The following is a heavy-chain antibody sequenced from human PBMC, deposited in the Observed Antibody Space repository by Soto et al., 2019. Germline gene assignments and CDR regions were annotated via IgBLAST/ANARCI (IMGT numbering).Heavy chain of an antibody. CDR2: IIPIFGTA. Sequence: QVQLVQSGAEVKKPGSSVKVSCKASGGTFSSYAISWVRQAPGQGLEWMGGIIPIFGTANYAQKFQGRVTITADESTSTAYMELSSLRSEDTAVHYCARMTPGYSSGWSDYYYYGMDVWGQGTTVTVSS. CDR1: GGTFSSYA. J-gene: IGHJ6*02. V-gene: IGHV1-69*01. CDR3: ARMTPGYSSGWSDYYYYGMDV. D-gene: IGHD6-19*01.